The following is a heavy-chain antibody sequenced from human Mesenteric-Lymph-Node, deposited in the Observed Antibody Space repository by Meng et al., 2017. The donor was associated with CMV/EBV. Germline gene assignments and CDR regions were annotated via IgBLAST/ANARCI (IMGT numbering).Heavy chain of an antibody. CDR1: GFTFSSYA. D-gene: IGHD3-9*01. V-gene: IGHV3-23*01. Sequence: GGSLRLSCAASGFTFSSYAMSWVRQAPGKGLEWVSAISGSGGSTYYTDSVKGRFTISRDNAKNSVYLQMSSLRAEDTAVYYCVRDHDWSFDSWGQGTLVTVSS. J-gene: IGHJ4*02. CDR3: VRDHDWSFDS. CDR2: ISGSGGST.